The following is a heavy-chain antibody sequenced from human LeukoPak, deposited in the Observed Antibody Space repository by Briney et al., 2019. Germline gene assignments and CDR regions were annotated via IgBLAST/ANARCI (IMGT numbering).Heavy chain of an antibody. CDR2: IYTSGSS. Sequence: PSETLSLTCTVSGGSINSYYLSWIRQPAGKGLEWIGRIYTSGSSNYNPSLKSRVTMSVDTSKNQFSLRLTSVTAADTAVYYCARAAYGDYRYDYFYLDVWSKGTTVTVSS. V-gene: IGHV4-4*07. CDR3: ARAAYGDYRYDYFYLDV. D-gene: IGHD4-17*01. J-gene: IGHJ6*03. CDR1: GGSINSYY.